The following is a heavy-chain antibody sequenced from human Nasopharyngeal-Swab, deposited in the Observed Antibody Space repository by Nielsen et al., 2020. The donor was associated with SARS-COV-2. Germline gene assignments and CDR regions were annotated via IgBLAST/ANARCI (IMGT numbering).Heavy chain of an antibody. J-gene: IGHJ4*02. CDR1: GDSISRYY. V-gene: IGHV4-59*01. CDR2: IYYTGST. CDR3: ARMVYADY. D-gene: IGHD2-8*01. Sequence: SETLPLTCTVSGDSISRYYWSWFRQPPGKGLEWIGYIYYTGSTNYNPSLKSRVTISIDTSKKYFSLELSSLTAADTAVYYCARMVYADYWGQGILVTVSS.